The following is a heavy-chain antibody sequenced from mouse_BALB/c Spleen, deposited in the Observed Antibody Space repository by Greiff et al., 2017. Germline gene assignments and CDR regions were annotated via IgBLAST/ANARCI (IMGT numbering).Heavy chain of an antibody. J-gene: IGHJ2*01. V-gene: IGHV14-3*02. D-gene: IGHD1-1*01. CDR3: DYGVNYFDY. CDR1: GFNIKDTY. CDR2: IDPANGNT. Sequence: VQLKQSGAELVKPGASVKLSCTASGFNIKDTYMHWVKQRPEQGLEWIGRIDPANGNTKYDPKFQGKATITADTSSNTAYLQLSSLTSEDTAVYYCDYGVNYFDYWGQGTTLTVSS.